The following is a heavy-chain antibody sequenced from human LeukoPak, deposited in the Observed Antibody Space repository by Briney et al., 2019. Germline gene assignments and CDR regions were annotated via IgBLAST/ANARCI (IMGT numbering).Heavy chain of an antibody. D-gene: IGHD2-2*01. CDR1: GGSISSYY. CDR2: IYTSGST. Sequence: SETLSLTCTVSGGSISSYYCSWIRQPAGKGLEWIGRIYTSGSTNYNPSLKSRVTMSVDTSKNQFSLKLSSVTAADTAVYYCARSARLVPAAMMDVWGQGTTVTVSS. CDR3: ARSARLVPAAMMDV. V-gene: IGHV4-4*07. J-gene: IGHJ6*02.